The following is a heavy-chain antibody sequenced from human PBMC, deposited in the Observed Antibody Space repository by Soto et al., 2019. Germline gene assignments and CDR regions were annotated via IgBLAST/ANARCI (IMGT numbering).Heavy chain of an antibody. J-gene: IGHJ4*02. CDR2: MFHSGGA. CDR3: ATGNVDSMLEY. CDR1: DGSISTYDW. V-gene: IGHV4-4*02. D-gene: IGHD3-3*01. Sequence: SSETLSLTCVVSDGSISTYDWWTWVRQPPGKGLEWIGKMFHSGGADYSPPLKSRVTISADSSKNHFSLRLTAVTAADTAVYYCATGNVDSMLEYWGQGTQVTVSS.